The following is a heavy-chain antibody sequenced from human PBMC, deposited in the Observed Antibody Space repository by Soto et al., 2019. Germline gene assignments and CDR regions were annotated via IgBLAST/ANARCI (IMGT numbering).Heavy chain of an antibody. CDR1: GFTFSSYA. CDR3: ARSGDDIVVVGAATLGNYYYGMDV. V-gene: IGHV3-30-3*01. CDR2: ISYDGSNK. D-gene: IGHD2-15*01. Sequence: PVGSLRLSCAASGFTFSSYAMHWVRQAPGKGLEWVAVISYDGSNKYYADSVKGRFTISRDNSKNTLYLQMNSLRAEDTAVYYCARSGDDIVVVGAATLGNYYYGMDVWGQGTTVTVSS. J-gene: IGHJ6*02.